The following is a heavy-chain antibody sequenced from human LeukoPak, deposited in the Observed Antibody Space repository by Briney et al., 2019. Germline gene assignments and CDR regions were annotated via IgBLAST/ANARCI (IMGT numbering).Heavy chain of an antibody. CDR2: ISWNSGSI. CDR3: XKDRAAAGTWDAFDI. J-gene: IGHJ3*02. V-gene: IGHV3-9*01. CDR1: GFTFDDYA. D-gene: IGHD6-13*01. Sequence: SGGSLRLSCAASGFTFDDYAMHWVRQAPGKGLEWVSGISWNSGSIGYADSVKGRFTISRDNAKNSLYLQMNSLRAEDTALYYCXKDRAAAGTWDAFDIWGQGTMVTVSS.